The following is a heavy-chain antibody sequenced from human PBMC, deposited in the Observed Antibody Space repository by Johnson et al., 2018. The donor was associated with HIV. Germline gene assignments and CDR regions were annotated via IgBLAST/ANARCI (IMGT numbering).Heavy chain of an antibody. J-gene: IGHJ3*02. CDR2: ISGSGRNI. Sequence: EVQLVESGGGLVRPGGSLRLSCAPSGFTFNDYGMSWVRQAPGKGLEWLSYISGSGRNIYYADSVKGRFTMSRDNAKKSLYLQMNSLRAEDTAVYYCAREEGTDILTRGDAFHIWGQGTMVTVSS. D-gene: IGHD3-9*01. CDR3: AREEGTDILTRGDAFHI. V-gene: IGHV3-48*04. CDR1: GFTFNDYG.